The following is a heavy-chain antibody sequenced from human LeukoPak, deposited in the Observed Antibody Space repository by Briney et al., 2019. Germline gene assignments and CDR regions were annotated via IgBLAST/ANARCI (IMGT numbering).Heavy chain of an antibody. CDR3: AKCSTSAYTTGWCNWIDP. D-gene: IGHD6-19*01. J-gene: IGHJ5*02. Sequence: GGSLRLSCVASGFTFTSDAMNWVRQAPGKGLEWVSSTVSRGATQYADSVKGRFTVSRDTSKNTLYLQMNSLRADDTAVYYCAKCSTSAYTTGWCNWIDPWGQGTLVTVSS. V-gene: IGHV3-23*01. CDR2: TVSRGAT. CDR1: GFTFTSDA.